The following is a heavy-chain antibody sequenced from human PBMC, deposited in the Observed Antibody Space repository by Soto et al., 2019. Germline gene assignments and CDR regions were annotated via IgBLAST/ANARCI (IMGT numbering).Heavy chain of an antibody. V-gene: IGHV1-69*06. CDR2: IIPIFGTA. CDR3: AKVGPYDSGSYMFRYNWFGP. D-gene: IGHD3-10*01. Sequence: ASVKVSCKASGGTFSSYAISWVRQAPGQGLEWMGGIIPIFGTANYAQKFQGRVTITADKSKNTVDLQMNSLRAEDTAVYYCAKVGPYDSGSYMFRYNWFGPWGPGTLVTVSS. CDR1: GGTFSSYA. J-gene: IGHJ5*02.